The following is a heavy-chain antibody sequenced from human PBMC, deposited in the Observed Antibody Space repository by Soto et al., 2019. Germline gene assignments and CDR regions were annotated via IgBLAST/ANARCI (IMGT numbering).Heavy chain of an antibody. CDR1: GFIVNSNY. CDR3: ARDLNYLDY. V-gene: IGHV3-53*01. J-gene: IGHJ4*02. D-gene: IGHD1-1*01. Sequence: EVQLVESGGGLIQPGGSLRLSCAVSGFIVNSNYMSWVRQAPGKGLEWVSVIYSGGTTYYADSVKGRFTISRDNPKNTLYLQMNSLRVEDTAVYYCARDLNYLDYWGQGTLVTVSS. CDR2: IYSGGTT.